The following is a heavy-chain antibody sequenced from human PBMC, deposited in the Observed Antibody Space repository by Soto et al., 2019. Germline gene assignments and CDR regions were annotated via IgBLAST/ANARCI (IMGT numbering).Heavy chain of an antibody. Sequence: SSETLSLTCTVSGGSVSSGSYYWSWIRQPPGKGLEWIGYIYYSGSTNYNPSLKSRVTISVDTSKNQFSLKLSSVTAADTAVYYCARINNLGRVVAHFDYWGQGTLVTVSS. D-gene: IGHD2-15*01. CDR1: GGSVSSGSYY. V-gene: IGHV4-61*01. J-gene: IGHJ4*02. CDR2: IYYSGST. CDR3: ARINNLGRVVAHFDY.